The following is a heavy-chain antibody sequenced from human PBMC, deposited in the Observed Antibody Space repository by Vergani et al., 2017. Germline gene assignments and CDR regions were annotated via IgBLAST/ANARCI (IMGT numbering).Heavy chain of an antibody. CDR1: GYTFTYRY. D-gene: IGHD2-15*01. Sequence: QMQLVQSGAEVKKTGSSVKVSCKASGYTFTYRYLHWVRQAPGQALEWMGWISAYNGNTNYAQKLQGRVTMTTDTSTRTAYIELRSLRSDDTAVYYCAIDFPGCSGGSCYSRDWFDPWGQGTLVTGSA. V-gene: IGHV1-18*04. CDR3: AIDFPGCSGGSCYSRDWFDP. J-gene: IGHJ5*02. CDR2: ISAYNGNT.